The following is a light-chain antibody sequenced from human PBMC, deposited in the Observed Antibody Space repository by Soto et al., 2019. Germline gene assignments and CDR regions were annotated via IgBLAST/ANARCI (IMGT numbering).Light chain of an antibody. V-gene: IGKV1-39*01. J-gene: IGKJ1*01. CDR1: QIITSY. CDR2: AAS. Sequence: DIQMTQSPSSLSASVGDRVTITCRASQIITSYLNWYQQKPGKAPKSLIYAASNLQSGVPSRFSGSGSGTDFTLTISSLQPEDFATYYCQQYNSYSFGQGTKVEIK. CDR3: QQYNSYS.